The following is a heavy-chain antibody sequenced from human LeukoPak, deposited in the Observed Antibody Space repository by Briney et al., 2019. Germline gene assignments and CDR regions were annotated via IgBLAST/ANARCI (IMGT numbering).Heavy chain of an antibody. J-gene: IGHJ4*02. D-gene: IGHD3-10*01. CDR2: IYHSGST. V-gene: IGHV4-4*02. CDR3: ERDGYYGSGSYYFDS. Sequence: SESLSLTCAVSGGSISSSNWWSWVREPPGRGLEWIGEIYHSGSTKYNPSLKSRVTISVDKSKNQFSLKLSSVTAADTAVYYCERDGYYGSGSYYFDSWGQGTLVTVSS. CDR1: GGSISSSNW.